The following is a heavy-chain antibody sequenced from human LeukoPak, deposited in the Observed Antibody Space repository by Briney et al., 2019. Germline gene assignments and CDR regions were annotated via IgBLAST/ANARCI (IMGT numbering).Heavy chain of an antibody. V-gene: IGHV3-74*01. CDR2: IDSDGSST. D-gene: IGHD2-2*02. CDR1: GFTFGDYA. J-gene: IGHJ6*02. Sequence: GGSLRLSCTASGFTFGDYAMSWFRQAPGKGLVWVSRIDSDGSSTSYVDSVQGRFTISRDNAKNTLYLQMNGLRAEDTAVYYCARTIPFYYGMDVWGQGTTVIVSS. CDR3: ARTIPFYYGMDV.